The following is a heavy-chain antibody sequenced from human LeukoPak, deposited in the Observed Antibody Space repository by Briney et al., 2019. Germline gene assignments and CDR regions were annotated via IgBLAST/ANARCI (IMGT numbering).Heavy chain of an antibody. J-gene: IGHJ4*02. CDR2: ISYSGST. V-gene: IGHV4-59*08. CDR1: GGSITNYY. CDR3: VRHAPMTTYDY. D-gene: IGHD4-17*01. Sequence: PSETLSLTCSISGGSITNYYWSWIRQPPGKGLEWIGYISYSGSTDYSPSLKSRVTMSVDTSKNQFSLKLSSVTAADTAVYYCVRHAPMTTYDYWGQGTLVTVSS.